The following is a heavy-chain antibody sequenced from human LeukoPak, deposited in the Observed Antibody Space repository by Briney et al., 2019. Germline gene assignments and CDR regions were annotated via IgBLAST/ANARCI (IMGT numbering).Heavy chain of an antibody. CDR2: IIPIFGTA. CDR3: ARATWTMVRGVINSRAAFDP. CDR1: GGTFSSYA. D-gene: IGHD3-10*01. J-gene: IGHJ5*02. Sequence: VASVKVSCKASGGTFSSYAISWVRQAPGQGLEWMGGIIPIFGTANYAQKFQGRVTITADESTSTAYMELSSLRSEDTAVYYCARATWTMVRGVINSRAAFDPWGQGTLVTVSS. V-gene: IGHV1-69*13.